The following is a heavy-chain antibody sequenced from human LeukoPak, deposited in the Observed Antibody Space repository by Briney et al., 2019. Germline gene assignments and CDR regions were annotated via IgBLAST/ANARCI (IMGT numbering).Heavy chain of an antibody. CDR2: IKEDGGEK. CDR3: ARGLSSSSTHYYYGMDV. Sequence: PGGSLRLSSAASGFTFSNSWMTWVRQAPGRGLEWVANIKEDGGEKYYVDSVKGRFTISRDNSKNTLYLQMNSLRAEDTAVYYCARGLSSSSTHYYYGMDVWGQGTTVTVSS. CDR1: GFTFSNSW. V-gene: IGHV3-7*02. J-gene: IGHJ6*02. D-gene: IGHD6-6*01.